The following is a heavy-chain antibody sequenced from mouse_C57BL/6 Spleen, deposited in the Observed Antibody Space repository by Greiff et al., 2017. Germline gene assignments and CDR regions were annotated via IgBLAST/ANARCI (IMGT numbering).Heavy chain of an antibody. Sequence: QVQLKESGAELAKPGASVKLSCKASGYTFTSYWLHWVKQRPGQGLEWIGYINPSSGYTKYNQKFKDKATLTADKSSSTAYMQLSSLTYEDAAVYYCARDYYGSSYYYAMDYWGQGASVTVSS. CDR3: ARDYYGSSYYYAMDY. CDR1: GYTFTSYW. D-gene: IGHD1-1*01. J-gene: IGHJ4*01. CDR2: INPSSGYT. V-gene: IGHV1-7*01.